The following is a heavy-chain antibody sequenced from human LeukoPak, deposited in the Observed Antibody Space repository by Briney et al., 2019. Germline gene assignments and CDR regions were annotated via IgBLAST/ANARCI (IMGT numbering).Heavy chain of an antibody. V-gene: IGHV3-74*01. CDR3: VRGYASSSGWYFDL. Sequence: PGGSLRLSCAASGFTFSTYWMHWVRQAPGKGLVWVSHINTDGSSATYADSVKGRFTISRDNAKNTLYLQMNSLRVEDTAMYYCVRGYASSSGWYFDLWGRGTLVSVSS. CDR2: INTDGSSA. J-gene: IGHJ2*01. D-gene: IGHD6-6*01. CDR1: GFTFSTYW.